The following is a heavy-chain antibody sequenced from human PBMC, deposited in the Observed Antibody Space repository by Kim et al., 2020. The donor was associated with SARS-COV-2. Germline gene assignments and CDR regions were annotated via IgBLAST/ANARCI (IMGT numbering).Heavy chain of an antibody. V-gene: IGHV3-30-3*01. D-gene: IGHD6-19*01. CDR2: ISFDGSNK. Sequence: GGSLRLSCAASGFTFSSFALHWVRQAPGKGLEWVAVISFDGSNKYYADSVKGRFTISRDNSKNTVYLQMNSLRAEDTAMYYCARDGNRGYSSGWYGFFDNWGQGTLVTVSS. J-gene: IGHJ4*02. CDR3: ARDGNRGYSSGWYGFFDN. CDR1: GFTFSSFA.